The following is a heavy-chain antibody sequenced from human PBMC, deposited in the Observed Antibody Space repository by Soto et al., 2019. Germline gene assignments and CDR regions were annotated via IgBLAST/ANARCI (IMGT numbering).Heavy chain of an antibody. CDR3: ATMGSTSPLYDH. D-gene: IGHD3-10*01. CDR2: ISDNGGGT. Sequence: EVQLVESGGGLVQPGGSLRLSCAASGFTFSSYAMHWVRQVPGKGLEYVSGISDNGGGTFYASSLKGRFSISSDNSKNMLYLQMGSLRGEDTAVYYCATMGSTSPLYDHWGQGTLVTVSS. J-gene: IGHJ4*02. V-gene: IGHV3-64*01. CDR1: GFTFSSYA.